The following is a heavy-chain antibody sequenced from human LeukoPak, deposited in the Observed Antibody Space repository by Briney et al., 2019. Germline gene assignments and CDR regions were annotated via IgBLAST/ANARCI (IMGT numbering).Heavy chain of an antibody. V-gene: IGHV4-34*01. CDR3: ASESSSGWYWVY. CDR1: GGSFSGYY. Sequence: SETLSLTCAVYGGSFSGYYWSWIRQPLGKGLEWIGEINHSGSTYYNPSLKSRVTISVDRSKNQFSLKLSSVTAADTAVYYCASESSSGWYWVYWGQGTLVTVSS. CDR2: INHSGST. J-gene: IGHJ4*02. D-gene: IGHD6-19*01.